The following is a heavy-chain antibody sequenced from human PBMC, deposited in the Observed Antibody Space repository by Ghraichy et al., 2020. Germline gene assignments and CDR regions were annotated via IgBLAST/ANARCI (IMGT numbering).Heavy chain of an antibody. CDR2: IYYSGST. Sequence: SETLSLTCTVSGGSISSSSYYWGWIRQSPGKGLEWIGSIYYSGSTYYNPSLKSRVTISVDTSKNQFSLKLSSVTAADTAVYYCARHYYGTGSPSAHSFDPMGQGSLVTVSP. V-gene: IGHV4-39*01. D-gene: IGHD3-10*01. CDR3: ARHYYGTGSPSAHSFDP. J-gene: IGHJ5*02. CDR1: GGSISSSSYY.